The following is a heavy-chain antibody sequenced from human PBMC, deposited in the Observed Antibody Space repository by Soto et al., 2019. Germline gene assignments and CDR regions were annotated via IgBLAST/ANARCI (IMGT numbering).Heavy chain of an antibody. CDR3: VGDYSFGFDY. J-gene: IGHJ4*02. CDR2: IWRAGNI. V-gene: IGHV3-48*02. Sequence: EVQLVESGGGLAQPGGSLRLSCAASGFTFGSYSVNWVRQAPGKGREWVSKIWRAGNINYADSVKGRFTVSRDNAKNSMSLQMNGLSDEDTAVYYCVGDYSFGFDYWGQGILVTVSS. D-gene: IGHD6-13*01. CDR1: GFTFGSYS.